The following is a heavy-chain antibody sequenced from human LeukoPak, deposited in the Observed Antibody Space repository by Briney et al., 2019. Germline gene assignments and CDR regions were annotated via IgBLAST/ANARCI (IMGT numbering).Heavy chain of an antibody. Sequence: NPSETLSLTCTVSGGSISSSSYYWGWIRQPPGKGLEWIGSIFYSGSTNYNPSLKSRVTISVDTSKNQFSLKLSSVTAADTAVYYCAREYSSGWYSALRIWYFDLWGRGTLVTVSS. J-gene: IGHJ2*01. D-gene: IGHD6-19*01. CDR2: IFYSGST. CDR1: GGSISSSSYY. V-gene: IGHV4-39*07. CDR3: AREYSSGWYSALRIWYFDL.